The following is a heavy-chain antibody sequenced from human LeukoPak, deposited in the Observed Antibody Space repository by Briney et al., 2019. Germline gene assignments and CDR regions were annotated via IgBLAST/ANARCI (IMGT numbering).Heavy chain of an antibody. CDR1: GFTFSSYW. CDR2: TNSDGSST. D-gene: IGHD1-26*01. CDR3: ARVPKWELLDAFDI. J-gene: IGHJ3*02. Sequence: GGSLRLSCAASGFTFSSYWMHWVRQAPGKGLVWVSRTNSDGSSTSYADSVKGRFTVSRDNAKNTLYLQMNSLRAEDTAVYYCARVPKWELLDAFDIWGQGTMVTVSS. V-gene: IGHV3-74*01.